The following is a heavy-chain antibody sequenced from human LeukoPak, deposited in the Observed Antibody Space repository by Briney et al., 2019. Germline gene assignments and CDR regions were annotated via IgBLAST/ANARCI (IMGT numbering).Heavy chain of an antibody. V-gene: IGHV3-21*01. D-gene: IGHD2-15*01. J-gene: IGHJ4*02. CDR1: GFTFSSYS. Sequence: PGGSLRPSCAASGFTFSSYSMNWVRQAPGKGLEWVSSISSSSSYIYYADSVKGRFTISRDNAKNSLYLQMNSLRAEDTAVYYCARDMGYCSGGSCYPFDYWGQGTLVTVSS. CDR3: ARDMGYCSGGSCYPFDY. CDR2: ISSSSSYI.